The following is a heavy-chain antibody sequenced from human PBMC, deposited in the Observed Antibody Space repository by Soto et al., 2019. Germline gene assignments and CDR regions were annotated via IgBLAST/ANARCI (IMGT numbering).Heavy chain of an antibody. CDR3: ARAGGLLYYYYGMDV. CDR1: GFSLSTSGMY. Sequence: GSGPTLVNPTQTLTLTCTFSGFSLSTSGMYINWIRQPPGKALEWLARIDWDDDKFYSTSLKTRLTISKDTSKNQVVLTMTNMDPVDTATYYCARAGGLLYYYYGMDVWGQGTAVTVSS. CDR2: IDWDDDK. D-gene: IGHD1-26*01. V-gene: IGHV2-70*17. J-gene: IGHJ6*02.